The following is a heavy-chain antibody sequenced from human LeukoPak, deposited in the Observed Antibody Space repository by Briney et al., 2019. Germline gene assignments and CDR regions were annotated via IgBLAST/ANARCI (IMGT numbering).Heavy chain of an antibody. D-gene: IGHD6-13*01. V-gene: IGHV3-9*01. Sequence: GRSLRLSCAASGFTFDDYAMHWVRQAPGKGLEWVSGICWNSGSIGYADSVKGRFAISRDNAKNSLYLLMNSLRAEDTALYYCAKDIAAAGTGLRAFDIWGQGTMVTVSS. CDR3: AKDIAAAGTGLRAFDI. CDR2: ICWNSGSI. CDR1: GFTFDDYA. J-gene: IGHJ3*02.